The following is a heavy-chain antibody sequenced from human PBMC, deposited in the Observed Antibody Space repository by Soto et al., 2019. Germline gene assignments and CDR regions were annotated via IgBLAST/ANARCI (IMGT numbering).Heavy chain of an antibody. CDR1: GFTFSSYS. V-gene: IGHV3-21*01. D-gene: IGHD5-18*01. J-gene: IGHJ4*02. CDR2: ISSSSSYI. Sequence: EVQLVESGGGLVKPGGSLRLSCAASGFTFSSYSMNWVRQAPGKGLEWVSSISSSSSYIYYADSVKGRFTISRDNAKNSLYLQMNSLSAEDTAVYYCARDQPGYSYGYGVGYWGQGTLVTVSS. CDR3: ARDQPGYSYGYGVGY.